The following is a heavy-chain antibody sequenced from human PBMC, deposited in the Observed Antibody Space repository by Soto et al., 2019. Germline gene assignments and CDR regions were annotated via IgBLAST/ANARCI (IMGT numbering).Heavy chain of an antibody. CDR3: ARAGDIVATITHYYYYGMDV. Sequence: ASVKVSCKASGGTFSSYAIRWVRQAPGQGLEWMGGIIPIFGTANYAQKFQGRVTITADKSTSTAYMELSSLRSEDTAVYYCARAGDIVATITHYYYYGMDVWGQGTTVTVSS. CDR1: GGTFSSYA. CDR2: IIPIFGTA. D-gene: IGHD5-12*01. J-gene: IGHJ6*02. V-gene: IGHV1-69*06.